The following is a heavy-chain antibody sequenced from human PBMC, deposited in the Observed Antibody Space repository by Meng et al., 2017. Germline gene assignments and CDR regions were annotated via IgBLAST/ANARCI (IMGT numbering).Heavy chain of an antibody. Sequence: SETLSLTCTVSGGSISSSSYYWGWIRQPPGKGLEWIGSIYYSGSTYYNPSLKSRVTISVDTSKNQFSLKLSSVIAADTAVYYCARASEYSSSWTNWFNPWAKGPL. D-gene: IGHD6-13*01. J-gene: IGHJ5*02. CDR1: GGSISSSSYY. V-gene: IGHV4-39*07. CDR3: ARASEYSSSWTNWFNP. CDR2: IYYSGST.